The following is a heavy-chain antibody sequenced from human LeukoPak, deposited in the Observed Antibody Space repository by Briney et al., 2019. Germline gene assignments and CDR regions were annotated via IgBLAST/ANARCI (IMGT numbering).Heavy chain of an antibody. CDR2: ISDDGRHN. Sequence: GGSLRLSCAASGFTFSTYAMNWVRQAPGKGLEWVAVISDDGRHNYYADSVKGRFTISRDNSKNTLFLQMKSLRAEDTALYYCAKDTRTISCLENWGQGTLVSVSS. CDR3: AKDTRTISCLEN. V-gene: IGHV3-30*04. CDR1: GFTFSTYA. D-gene: IGHD3-3*01. J-gene: IGHJ4*02.